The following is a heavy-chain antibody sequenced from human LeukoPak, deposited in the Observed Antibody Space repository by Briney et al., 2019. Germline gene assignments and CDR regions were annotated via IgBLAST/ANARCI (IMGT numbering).Heavy chain of an antibody. V-gene: IGHV4-34*01. CDR3: AREDRRSGSGSPQGPGADDAFDI. Sequence: SETLSLTCAVYGASFSDYSWSWVRQPPGKGLEWIGEINHSGGTNNNPSLMSRVIMSVDTSKNQFSLKVSSVTAADTAVYYCAREDRRSGSGSPQGPGADDAFDIWGQGTMVTVSS. CDR1: GASFSDYS. J-gene: IGHJ3*02. CDR2: INHSGGT. D-gene: IGHD3-10*01.